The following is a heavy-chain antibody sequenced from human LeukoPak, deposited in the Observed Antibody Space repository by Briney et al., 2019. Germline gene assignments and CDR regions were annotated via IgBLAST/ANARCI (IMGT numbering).Heavy chain of an antibody. CDR1: GGTFSSYA. V-gene: IGHV1-69*13. J-gene: IGHJ6*03. CDR2: IIPIFGTA. Sequence: ASVKVSCKASGGTFSSYAISWVRQAPGQGLEWMGGIIPIFGTANYAQKFQGRVTITADESTSTAYMELSSLRSEDTAVYYCARGHYSITYYYYMDVWGKGTTVTVSS. D-gene: IGHD4-11*01. CDR3: ARGHYSITYYYYMDV.